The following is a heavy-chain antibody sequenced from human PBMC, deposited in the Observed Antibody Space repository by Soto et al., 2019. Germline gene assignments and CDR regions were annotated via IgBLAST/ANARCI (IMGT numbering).Heavy chain of an antibody. Sequence: GGSLILSCAASGFTFSSYSMNWVRQAPGKGLEWVSYISSSSSTIYYADSVKGRFTISRDNAKNSLYLQMNSLRAEDTAVYYCAKDQGSSWYEIDYWGQGTLVTVSS. J-gene: IGHJ4*02. CDR2: ISSSSSTI. CDR1: GFTFSSYS. V-gene: IGHV3-48*01. D-gene: IGHD6-13*01. CDR3: AKDQGSSWYEIDY.